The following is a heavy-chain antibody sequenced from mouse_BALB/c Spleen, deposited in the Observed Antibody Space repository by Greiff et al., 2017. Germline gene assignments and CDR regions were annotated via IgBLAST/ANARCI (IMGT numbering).Heavy chain of an antibody. CDR2: ISYSGST. Sequence: EVKLVESGPGLVKPSQSLSLTCTVTGYSITSDYAWNWIRQFPGNKLEWMGYISYSGSTSYNPSLKSRISITRDTSKNQFFLQLNSVTTEDTATYYCARKEDYYGSSSYAMDYWGQGTSVTVSS. J-gene: IGHJ4*01. V-gene: IGHV3-2*02. CDR1: GYSITSDYA. CDR3: ARKEDYYGSSSYAMDY. D-gene: IGHD1-1*01.